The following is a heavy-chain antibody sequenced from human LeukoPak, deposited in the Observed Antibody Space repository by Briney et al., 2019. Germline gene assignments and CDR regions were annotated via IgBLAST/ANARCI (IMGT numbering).Heavy chain of an antibody. J-gene: IGHJ4*02. D-gene: IGHD3-22*01. CDR1: GFTFRSHS. Sequence: GGSLRLSCAASGFTFRSHSMNWVRQAPGKGLEWVSVITSSSDYIYYADSLKGRFTVSRDNAKNSLYLQVNSLRAEDTAVYYCVRESVYYDSSGYYNVLDYWGQGTLVTVSS. V-gene: IGHV3-21*01. CDR2: ITSSSDYI. CDR3: VRESVYYDSSGYYNVLDY.